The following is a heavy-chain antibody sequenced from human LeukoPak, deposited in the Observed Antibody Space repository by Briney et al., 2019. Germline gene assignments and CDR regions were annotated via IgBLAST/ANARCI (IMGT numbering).Heavy chain of an antibody. CDR1: GYTFTSYG. CDR3: AREAPTPLVVVAATPDLPDY. CDR2: ISAYNGNT. V-gene: IGHV1-18*01. D-gene: IGHD2-15*01. Sequence: ASVKVSCKASGYTFTSYGISWVRQAPGQGLEWMGWISAYNGNTNYAQKLQGRVTMTTDTSTSTAYMELKSLRSDDTAVYYCAREAPTPLVVVAATPDLPDYWGQGTLVTVSS. J-gene: IGHJ4*02.